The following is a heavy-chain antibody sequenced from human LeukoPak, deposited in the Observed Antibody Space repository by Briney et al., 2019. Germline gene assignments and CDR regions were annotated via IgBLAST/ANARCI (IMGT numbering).Heavy chain of an antibody. V-gene: IGHV4-34*01. CDR1: AGSFSGYY. J-gene: IGHJ4*02. CDR3: TRGKIADDSSGYYSDY. D-gene: IGHD3-22*01. CDR2: INHSGST. Sequence: SETLSLTCAVNAGSFSGYYWSWIRQPPGKGLEWIGEINHSGSTNYNPSLKSRVTISVDTSKNQFSLKLSSVTAADTAVYYCTRGKIADDSSGYYSDYWGQGTLVTVSS.